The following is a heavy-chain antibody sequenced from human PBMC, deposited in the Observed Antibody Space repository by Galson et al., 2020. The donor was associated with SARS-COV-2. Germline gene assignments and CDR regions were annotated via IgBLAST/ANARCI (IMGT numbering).Heavy chain of an antibody. D-gene: IGHD3-10*01. V-gene: IGHV3-30*18. Sequence: GESLKISCAASGFTFSSYGMHWVRQAPGKGLEWVAVISYDGSNKYYADSVKGRFTISRDNSKNTLYLQMNSLRAEDTAVYYCANSLLWFGELWYWGQGTLVTVSS. CDR2: ISYDGSNK. CDR1: GFTFSSYG. CDR3: ANSLLWFGELWY. J-gene: IGHJ4*02.